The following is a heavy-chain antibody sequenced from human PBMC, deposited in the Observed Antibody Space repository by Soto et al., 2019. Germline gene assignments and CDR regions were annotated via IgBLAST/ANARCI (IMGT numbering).Heavy chain of an antibody. CDR2: IRSKADGGTP. CDR3: TTEKGY. CDR1: GFTFTNAW. J-gene: IGHJ4*02. Sequence: EVQLVESGGGLVKPGESLRLSCAASGFTFTNAWMNWVRQAPGKGLEWVGRIRSKADGGTPDYAAPVKGRFTISRDDSKNTLYVQMNSLKTEDTAIYYCTTEKGYWGQGTLVTVSS. V-gene: IGHV3-15*07.